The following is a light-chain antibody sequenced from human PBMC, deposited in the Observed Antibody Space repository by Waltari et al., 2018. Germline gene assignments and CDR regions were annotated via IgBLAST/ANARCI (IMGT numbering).Light chain of an antibody. Sequence: QSALTQPRSVSWSPVQSVTISCPGRSNDVGCYDYFSWYQQHPGKAPKIIIFDVTKRPAGVPDRFSGSKSANTASLTISGRQAEDEADYYCCSYAGSDTRWMFGGGTKLTVL. CDR1: SNDVGCYDY. CDR3: CSYAGSDTRWM. CDR2: DVT. J-gene: IGLJ3*02. V-gene: IGLV2-11*01.